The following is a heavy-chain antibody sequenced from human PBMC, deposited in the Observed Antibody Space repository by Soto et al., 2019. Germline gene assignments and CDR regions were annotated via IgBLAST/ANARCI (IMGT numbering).Heavy chain of an antibody. CDR1: GFSFRTYG. CDR3: ARDDAFGNENAFDL. J-gene: IGHJ3*01. D-gene: IGHD1-1*01. V-gene: IGHV3-33*01. CDR2: ISPK. Sequence: QVQLVESWGGLVQPGTSLRLSCAVSGFSFRTYGFHWVRQPPGKGLEWVAVISPKGHSDSVEGRFTISRDNSKDTLYLQMNNLRAEDTAVYYCARDDAFGNENAFDLWGQGTMVTVSS.